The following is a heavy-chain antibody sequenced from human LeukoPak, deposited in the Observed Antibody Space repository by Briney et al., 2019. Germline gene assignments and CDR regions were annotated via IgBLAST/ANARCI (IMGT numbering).Heavy chain of an antibody. Sequence: SETLSLICAVYGGSFSGYYWSWIRQPPGKGLEWIGEINHSGSTNYNPSLKSRVTISVDTSKNQFSLKLSSVTAADTAVYYCASQSSSWLAYFQHWGQGTLVTVSS. CDR3: ASQSSSWLAYFQH. CDR1: GGSFSGYY. V-gene: IGHV4-34*01. J-gene: IGHJ1*01. CDR2: INHSGST. D-gene: IGHD6-13*01.